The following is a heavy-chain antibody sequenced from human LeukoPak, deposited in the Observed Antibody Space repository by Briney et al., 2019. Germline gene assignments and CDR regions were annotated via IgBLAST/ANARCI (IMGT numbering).Heavy chain of an antibody. D-gene: IGHD5-24*01. CDR3: ARAVEGAEYFQH. Sequence: SQTLSLTCAVSDGSISSGGYSWSWIRQPPGKGLEWIGYIYHSGSTYYNPSLKSRVTISVDRSKNQFSLKLSSVTAADTAVYYCARAVEGAEYFQHWGQGTLVTVSS. CDR2: IYHSGST. J-gene: IGHJ1*01. V-gene: IGHV4-30-2*01. CDR1: DGSISSGGYS.